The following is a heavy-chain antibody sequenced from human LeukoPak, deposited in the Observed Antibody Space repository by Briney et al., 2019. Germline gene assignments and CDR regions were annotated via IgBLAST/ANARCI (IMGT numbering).Heavy chain of an antibody. CDR2: IIPILGIA. CDR1: GGTFSSYA. V-gene: IGHV1-69*04. CDR3: AGDHYYDSSGYNRFDY. J-gene: IGHJ4*02. Sequence: GSSVKVSCKASGGTFSSYAISWVRQAPGQGLEWMGRIIPILGIANYAQKFQGRVTITANKSTSTAYMELSSLRSEDTAVYYCAGDHYYDSSGYNRFDYWGQGTLVTVSS. D-gene: IGHD3-22*01.